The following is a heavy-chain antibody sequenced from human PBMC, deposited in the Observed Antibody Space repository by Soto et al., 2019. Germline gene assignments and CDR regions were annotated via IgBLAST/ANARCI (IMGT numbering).Heavy chain of an antibody. V-gene: IGHV1-2*04. CDR1: GYTFTGYY. CDR2: INPNSGGT. CDR3: ARGTGIAAAGTDYYYGMDV. D-gene: IGHD6-13*01. Sequence: ASVKVSCKASGYTFTGYYMHWVRQAPGQGLEWMGWINPNSGGTNYAQKFQGWVTMTRDTSISTAYMELSRLRSDDTAVYYCARGTGIAAAGTDYYYGMDVWGKGTTVTVSS. J-gene: IGHJ6*04.